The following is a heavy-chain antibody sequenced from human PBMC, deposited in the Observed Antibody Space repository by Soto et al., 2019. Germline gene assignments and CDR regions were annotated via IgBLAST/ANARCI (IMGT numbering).Heavy chain of an antibody. J-gene: IGHJ5*02. V-gene: IGHV1-69*02. Sequence: EASVKVSCKASGGTFSSYTISWVRQAPGQGLEWMGRIIPILGIANYAQKFQGRVTITADKSTSTAYMELSSLRSEDTAVYYCARGVRSAATNWFDPWGQGTLVTVSS. D-gene: IGHD6-25*01. CDR1: GGTFSSYT. CDR3: ARGVRSAATNWFDP. CDR2: IIPILGIA.